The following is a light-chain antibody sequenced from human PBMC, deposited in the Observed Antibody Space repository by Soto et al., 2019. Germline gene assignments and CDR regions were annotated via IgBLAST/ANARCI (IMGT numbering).Light chain of an antibody. CDR2: GAS. V-gene: IGKV3-20*01. CDR1: QSVRTSY. Sequence: EIVLTQSPGTLSLSPGERATLSCRASQSVRTSYLAWYQQKPGQAPRLLIYGASSRATGIPDRFSGSGSGTDFTLTISRLEPEDFAVYYCQQYGSSPTFGQGPKVEIK. CDR3: QQYGSSPT. J-gene: IGKJ1*01.